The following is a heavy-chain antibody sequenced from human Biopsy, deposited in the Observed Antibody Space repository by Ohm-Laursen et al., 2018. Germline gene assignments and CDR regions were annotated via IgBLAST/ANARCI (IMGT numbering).Heavy chain of an antibody. Sequence: GYSEKVACKASGYTFTSLDTNWGRQGTGQGLEWMGGTNTNSGNTGYAQKLQGRVTMTRNTSISTAFMGLSSLRSEDTAVYYCARGQRHYYFLTGYSNADAMDVWGQGTTVTVSS. J-gene: IGHJ6*02. CDR3: ARGQRHYYFLTGYSNADAMDV. V-gene: IGHV1-8*01. CDR1: GYTFTSLD. CDR2: TNTNSGNT. D-gene: IGHD3-9*01.